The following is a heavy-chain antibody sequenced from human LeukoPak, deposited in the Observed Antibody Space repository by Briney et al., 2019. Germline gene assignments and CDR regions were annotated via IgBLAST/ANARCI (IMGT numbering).Heavy chain of an antibody. CDR2: SNHSGST. CDR1: GGSFSGYY. V-gene: IGHV4-34*01. Sequence: SETLSLTCAVYGGSFSGYYWSWIRQPPGKGLEWIGESNHSGSTNYNPSLKSRVTISVDTSKNQFSLKLSSVTAADTAVYYCARGRPKLRFLEWYFLYYFDYWGQGTLVTVSS. J-gene: IGHJ4*02. D-gene: IGHD3-3*01. CDR3: ARGRPKLRFLEWYFLYYFDY.